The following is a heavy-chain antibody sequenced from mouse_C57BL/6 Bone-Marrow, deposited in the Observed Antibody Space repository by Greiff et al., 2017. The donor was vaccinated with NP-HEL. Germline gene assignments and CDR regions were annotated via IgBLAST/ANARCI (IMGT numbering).Heavy chain of an antibody. CDR2: IYPGNSDT. D-gene: IGHD4-1*02. Sequence: EVQLQESGTVLARPGASVKMSCKTSGYTFTSYWMHWVKQRPGQGLEWIGAIYPGNSDTSYNQKFKGKAKLTAVTSASTAYMELSSLTNEDSAVYYCTATGTFFYYYAMDYWGQGTSVTVSS. V-gene: IGHV1-5*01. CDR1: GYTFTSYW. CDR3: TATGTFFYYYAMDY. J-gene: IGHJ4*01.